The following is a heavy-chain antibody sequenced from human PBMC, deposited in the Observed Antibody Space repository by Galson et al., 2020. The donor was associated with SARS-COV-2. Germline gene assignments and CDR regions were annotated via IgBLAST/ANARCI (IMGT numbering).Heavy chain of an antibody. CDR2: IYYSGST. V-gene: IGHV4-34*09. Sequence: SETLSLTCAVYGGSFSGYYWSWIRQPPGTGLEWIGYIYYSGSTYYNPSLKSRVTISVDTSKNQFSLKLSSVTAADTAVYYCARAVRGVIIKGFDWFDPWGQGTLVIVSS. J-gene: IGHJ5*02. CDR3: ARAVRGVIIKGFDWFDP. CDR1: GGSFSGYY. D-gene: IGHD3-10*01.